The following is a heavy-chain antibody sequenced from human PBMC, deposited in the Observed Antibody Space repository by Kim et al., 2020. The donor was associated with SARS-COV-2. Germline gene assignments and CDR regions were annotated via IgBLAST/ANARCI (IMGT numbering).Heavy chain of an antibody. D-gene: IGHD6-19*01. V-gene: IGHV3-48*03. J-gene: IGHJ4*02. CDR3: ARSGRSGGWYVGPAYFDY. Sequence: KGPFTMSRDNAKNSLYLQMNSLRAEDTAVYYCARSGRSGGWYVGPAYFDYWGQGTLVTVSS.